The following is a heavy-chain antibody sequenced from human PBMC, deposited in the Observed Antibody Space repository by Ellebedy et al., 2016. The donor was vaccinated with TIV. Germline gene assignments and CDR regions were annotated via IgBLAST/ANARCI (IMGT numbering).Heavy chain of an antibody. CDR3: ARSHFGGSYGMDV. V-gene: IGHV1-69*04. CDR1: GGTFSSYA. J-gene: IGHJ6*02. Sequence: AASVKVSCKASGGTFSSYAISWVRQAPGQGLEWMGRIIPILAIADYAQKSQGRVTITADKSTSTAYMELSSLRSEDTAVYFCARSHFGGSYGMDVWGQGTTVTVSS. CDR2: IIPILAIA. D-gene: IGHD3-16*01.